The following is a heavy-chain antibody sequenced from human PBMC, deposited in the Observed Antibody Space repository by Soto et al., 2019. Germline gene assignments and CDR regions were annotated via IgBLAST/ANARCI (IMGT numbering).Heavy chain of an antibody. CDR2: ISGSGGST. Sequence: EVQLLESGGGLVQPGGSLRLSCAASGFTFSSYAMGWVRQAPGKGLEWVSAISGSGGSTYYADSVKGRFTISRDNSKNTLYLQMNSLRAEDTAGYYCAKVIAAAGTGYWFDPWGQGTLVTVSS. D-gene: IGHD6-13*01. V-gene: IGHV3-23*01. CDR1: GFTFSSYA. CDR3: AKVIAAAGTGYWFDP. J-gene: IGHJ5*02.